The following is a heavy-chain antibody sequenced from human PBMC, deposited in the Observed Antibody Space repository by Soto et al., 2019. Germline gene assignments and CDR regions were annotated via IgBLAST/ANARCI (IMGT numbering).Heavy chain of an antibody. Sequence: GGSLRLSCAASGFTFSSYAMSWVRQAPGKGLEWVSGVSGSGSRTYYADSVKGRFTISRDNSKNTLYLQMNSLRAEDTAVYYCAKDYSGSYHLAFDYWGQGTLVTVSS. CDR2: VSGSGSRT. J-gene: IGHJ4*02. CDR1: GFTFSSYA. D-gene: IGHD1-26*01. V-gene: IGHV3-23*01. CDR3: AKDYSGSYHLAFDY.